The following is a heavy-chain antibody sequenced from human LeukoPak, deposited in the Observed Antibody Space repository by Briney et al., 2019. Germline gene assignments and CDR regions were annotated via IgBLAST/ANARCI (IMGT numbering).Heavy chain of an antibody. CDR1: GYTFTSYG. D-gene: IGHD3-22*01. CDR2: ISAYNGNT. Sequence: ASVKVSCKASGYTFTSYGISWVRQAPGQGLELMGWISAYNGNTNYAQKLQGRVTMTTDTSTSTAYTELRSLRSDDTAVEYCARDKGSSGYDYWGQGTLVTVSS. CDR3: ARDKGSSGYDY. J-gene: IGHJ4*02. V-gene: IGHV1-18*01.